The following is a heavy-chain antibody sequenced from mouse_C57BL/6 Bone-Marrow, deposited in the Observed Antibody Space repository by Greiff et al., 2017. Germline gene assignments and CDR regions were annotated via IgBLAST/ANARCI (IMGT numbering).Heavy chain of an antibody. CDR1: GYTFTSYW. CDR3: ARCGFGAWFAY. J-gene: IGHJ3*01. Sequence: QVQLQQPGAELVKPGASVKLSCKASGYTFTSYWLHWVKQRPGQGLEWIGMIHPNSGSTYYNEKFKSKATLTVDKSSSTAYMELSSLTSEDSSVYYCARCGFGAWFAYWGQGTLVTVSA. CDR2: IHPNSGST. V-gene: IGHV1-64*01.